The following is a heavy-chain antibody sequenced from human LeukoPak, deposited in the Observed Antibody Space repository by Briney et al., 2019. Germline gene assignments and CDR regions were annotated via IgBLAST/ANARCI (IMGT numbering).Heavy chain of an antibody. CDR3: VKDGDDSGWNYFDY. J-gene: IGHJ4*02. CDR1: GFTFSSFG. V-gene: IGHV3-30*18. CDR2: ISYDGRNK. D-gene: IGHD6-19*01. Sequence: GGSLRLSCAASGFTFSSFGMTWVRQAPGKGLEWVAVISYDGRNKYYADSVKGRFTISRDNSQNTLSLQMNSLRAEDTAVYYCVKDGDDSGWNYFDYWGQGTLVTVSS.